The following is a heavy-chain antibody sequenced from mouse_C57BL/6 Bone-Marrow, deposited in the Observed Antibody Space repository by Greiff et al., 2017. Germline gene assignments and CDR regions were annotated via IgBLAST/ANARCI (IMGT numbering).Heavy chain of an antibody. CDR3: SRQVTTVLATKYFDV. Sequence: EVQVVESGGGLVKPGGSLKLSCAASGFTFSSYTMSWVRQTPEKRLQWVAALSGGGGSTYYPDSVQGRFTISRDNDKNILYLQMSSLRSEDTALYYCSRQVTTVLATKYFDVWGTGTTVTVSS. J-gene: IGHJ1*03. CDR2: LSGGGGST. D-gene: IGHD1-1*01. V-gene: IGHV5-9*01. CDR1: GFTFSSYT.